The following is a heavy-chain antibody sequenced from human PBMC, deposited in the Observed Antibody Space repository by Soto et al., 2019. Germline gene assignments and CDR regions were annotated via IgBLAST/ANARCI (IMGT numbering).Heavy chain of an antibody. D-gene: IGHD3-22*01. CDR1: GFTFSSYA. CDR2: ISGSGGST. J-gene: IGHJ4*02. V-gene: IGHV3-23*01. CDR3: AKSLHYYDSSGYRIDY. Sequence: GGSLRLSCAASGFTFSSYAMSWVRQSPGKGLEWVSAISGSGGSTYYADSVKGRFTISRDNSKNTLYLQMNSLRAEDTAVYYCAKSLHYYDSSGYRIDYWGQGTLVTVSS.